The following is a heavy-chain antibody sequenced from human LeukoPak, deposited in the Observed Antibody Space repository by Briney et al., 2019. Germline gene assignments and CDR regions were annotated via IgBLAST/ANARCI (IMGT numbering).Heavy chain of an antibody. CDR1: GGSINSYY. Sequence: ETLSLTCTVSGGSINSYYWSWIRQPPGKGLEWVANIKQDGSEKYYVDSVKGRFTISRDNAKNSLYLQMNSLRVEDTAVYYCARGEYYYDGGYWGQGTLVTVSS. CDR2: IKQDGSEK. CDR3: ARGEYYYDGGY. V-gene: IGHV3-7*04. J-gene: IGHJ1*01. D-gene: IGHD3-22*01.